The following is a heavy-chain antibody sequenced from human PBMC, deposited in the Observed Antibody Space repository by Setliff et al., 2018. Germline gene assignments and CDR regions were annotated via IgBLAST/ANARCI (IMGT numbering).Heavy chain of an antibody. Sequence: GGSLRLSCAASGFTFSTYRMHWVRQAPGKGLEWVAVIWDDGVKKYHADSVKGRFTISRDNSKNTLYLQMNSLRPEDTAVYYSARTCSGSGCYAGLESWGQGTPVTVSS. J-gene: IGHJ4*02. V-gene: IGHV3-33*08. CDR1: GFTFSTYR. D-gene: IGHD2-15*01. CDR3: ARTCSGSGCYAGLES. CDR2: IWDDGVKK.